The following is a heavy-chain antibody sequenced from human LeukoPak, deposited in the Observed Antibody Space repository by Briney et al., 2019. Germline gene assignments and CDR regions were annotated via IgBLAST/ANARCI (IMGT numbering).Heavy chain of an antibody. D-gene: IGHD1-26*01. CDR2: LSYDRSNK. CDR3: AVVGATDYFDY. CDR1: GFTFSSYA. Sequence: PGRSRTLSCPPSGFTFSSYAMHWVCQAPGRGMGWGAVLSYDRSNKYYADSVKGRCTISRDNSKNTWYRQMNSLRAEDNAVYYRAVVGATDYFDYWGQGTLVTVSS. J-gene: IGHJ4*02. V-gene: IGHV3-30*04.